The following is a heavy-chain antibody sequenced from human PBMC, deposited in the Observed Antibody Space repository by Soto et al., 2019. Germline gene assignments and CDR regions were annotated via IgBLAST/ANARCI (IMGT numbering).Heavy chain of an antibody. CDR2: ISGSGGST. Sequence: GSSLRLSCSASAFTFSSYAIICVLQAPGKGLEWVSAISGSGGSTYYADSVKGRFTISRDNSKNTLYLQMNSLRAEDTAVYYCAKDLTMIATEYWGQGTLVTVSS. CDR3: AKDLTMIATEY. V-gene: IGHV3-23*01. D-gene: IGHD3-22*01. J-gene: IGHJ4*02. CDR1: AFTFSSYA.